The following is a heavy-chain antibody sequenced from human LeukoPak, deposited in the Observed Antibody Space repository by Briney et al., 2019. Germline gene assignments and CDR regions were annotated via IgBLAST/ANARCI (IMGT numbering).Heavy chain of an antibody. D-gene: IGHD4-17*01. CDR2: INEDGSEK. CDR1: RFSLSNFW. J-gene: IGHJ4*02. CDR3: VRDRSRTTVTRFDS. V-gene: IGHV3-7*01. Sequence: GGSLRLSCVAPRFSLSNFWMIWVRQAPGKGLEWVANINEDGSEKNYVDSVRGRFTISRDNAKNSLYLQMNSLRAEDTAVYYCVRDRSRTTVTRFDSWGQGTPVTVSS.